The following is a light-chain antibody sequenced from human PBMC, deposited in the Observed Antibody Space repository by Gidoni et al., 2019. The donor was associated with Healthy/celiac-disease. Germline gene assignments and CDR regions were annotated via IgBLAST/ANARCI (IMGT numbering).Light chain of an antibody. Sequence: EIVLTQSPGTLSLSPGERATLSCRASQSVSSSYLAWYQQKPGQAPRLLIYGASSRATGIPDRFSGSGSGTDFTLTISRLEPEDFAVYYCQQYGSSPRDFGQXTRLEIK. J-gene: IGKJ5*01. V-gene: IGKV3-20*01. CDR1: QSVSSSY. CDR2: GAS. CDR3: QQYGSSPRD.